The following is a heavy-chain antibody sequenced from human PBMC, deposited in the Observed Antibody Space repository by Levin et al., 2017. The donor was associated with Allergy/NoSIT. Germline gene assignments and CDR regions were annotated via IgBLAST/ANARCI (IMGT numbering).Heavy chain of an antibody. D-gene: IGHD3-22*01. Sequence: GESLKISCAASGFTVSSNYMSWVRQAPGKGLEWVSVIYSGGSTYYADSVKGRFTISRDNSKNTLYLQMNSLRAEDTAVYYCARESYDSSGYSTHLFDYWGQGTLVTVSS. CDR2: IYSGGST. CDR1: GFTVSSNY. CDR3: ARESYDSSGYSTHLFDY. J-gene: IGHJ4*02. V-gene: IGHV3-66*01.